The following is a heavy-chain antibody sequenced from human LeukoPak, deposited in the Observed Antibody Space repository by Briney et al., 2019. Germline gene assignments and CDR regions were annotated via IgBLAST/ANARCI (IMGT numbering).Heavy chain of an antibody. J-gene: IGHJ4*02. Sequence: GGSLRLSCAASGFTFSTYWMHWVRQAPGEGLVWVSRIKSDGSDTSYADSVKGRFTISRDNAKNTLYLQMNSLRAEDTAVYYCARGPGSSSHFDYWGQGTLVTVSS. CDR2: IKSDGSDT. D-gene: IGHD6-13*01. CDR3: ARGPGSSSHFDY. CDR1: GFTFSTYW. V-gene: IGHV3-74*01.